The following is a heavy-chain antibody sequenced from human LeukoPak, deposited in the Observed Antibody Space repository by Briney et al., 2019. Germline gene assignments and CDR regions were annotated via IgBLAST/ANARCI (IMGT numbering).Heavy chain of an antibody. V-gene: IGHV3-21*01. Sequence: PGGSLRLSCAASGFTFSSYSMNWVRQAPGKGLEWVSSISSSSSYIYYADSVKGRFTISRDNAKNSLYLQMNSLRAEDTAVYYCAKERSFGTWLGDYWGQGTLVTVSS. CDR2: ISSSSSYI. CDR1: GFTFSSYS. CDR3: AKERSFGTWLGDY. D-gene: IGHD2/OR15-2a*01. J-gene: IGHJ4*02.